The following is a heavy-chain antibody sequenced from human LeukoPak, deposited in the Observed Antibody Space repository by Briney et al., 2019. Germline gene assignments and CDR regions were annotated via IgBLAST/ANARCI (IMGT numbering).Heavy chain of an antibody. V-gene: IGHV3-23*01. D-gene: IGHD3-3*01. CDR1: GFTFSNYA. CDR3: AKGPNFWLTPIAFDI. CDR2: LSGSGGST. J-gene: IGHJ3*02. Sequence: GGSLRLSCAASGFTFSNYAMNWVRQAPGKGLEWVSGLSGSGGSTYYADSVKGRFTISRDNSKNTLYLQMNSLRAEDTAVYYCAKGPNFWLTPIAFDIWGRGTMVTVSS.